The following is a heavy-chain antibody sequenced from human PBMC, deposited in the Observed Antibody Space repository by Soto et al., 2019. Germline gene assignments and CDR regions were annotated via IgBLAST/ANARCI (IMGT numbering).Heavy chain of an antibody. CDR1: GDSISSGNKY. Sequence: VQLRESGPGLVKPSQTLSLTCTVSGDSISSGNKYWSWIRQPPGKGLEWIGYVFSSGTTYYNPSLKGRVSMSLGASENPFSLKFASVTDADSAVYYCARVPSPFDYYYAMDVWGQGTTVTVSS. CDR2: VFSSGTT. D-gene: IGHD3-16*01. CDR3: ARVPSPFDYYYAMDV. V-gene: IGHV4-30-4*01. J-gene: IGHJ6*02.